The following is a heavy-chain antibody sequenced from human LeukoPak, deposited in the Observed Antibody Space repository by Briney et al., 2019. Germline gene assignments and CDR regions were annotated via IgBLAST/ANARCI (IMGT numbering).Heavy chain of an antibody. CDR3: ARGQAKSYYYDSSGYSGNWFDP. CDR1: GGSFSGYY. CDR2: INHSGST. Sequence: PSETLSLTCAVYGGSFSGYYWSWIRQPPGKGLEWIGEINHSGSTNYNPSLKSRVTISVDTSKNQFPLKLSSVTAADTAVYYCARGQAKSYYYDSSGYSGNWFDPWGQGTLVTVSS. J-gene: IGHJ5*02. D-gene: IGHD3-22*01. V-gene: IGHV4-34*01.